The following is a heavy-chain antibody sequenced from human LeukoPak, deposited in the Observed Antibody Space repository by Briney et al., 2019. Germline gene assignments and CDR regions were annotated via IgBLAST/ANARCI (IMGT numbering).Heavy chain of an antibody. CDR2: IYYSGST. J-gene: IGHJ6*03. CDR1: GGSISSYY. V-gene: IGHV4-59*01. Sequence: SETLSLSCTVSGGSISSYYWSWIRQPPGKGLEWIGYIYYSGSTNYNPSLKSRVTISVDTSKNQFSLKLSSVTAADTAVYYCARLGGSGSYYKGPYYMDVWGKGTTVTISS. CDR3: ARLGGSGSYYKGPYYMDV. D-gene: IGHD3-10*01.